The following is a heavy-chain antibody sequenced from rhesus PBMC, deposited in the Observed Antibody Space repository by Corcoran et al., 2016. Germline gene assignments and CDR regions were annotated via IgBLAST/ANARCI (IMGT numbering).Heavy chain of an antibody. Sequence: QVQLQESGPGLVKPSETLSLTCAVSGGSVSSSNWWSWIRQPPGKGLEWIGYFSGSSGRTYYNPSLKSRCTISTDTSKNQFSLKLSSVTAADTAVYYCARGRIAYDYWGQGVLVTVSS. CDR3: ARGRIAYDY. CDR1: GGSVSSSNW. D-gene: IGHD1-1-1*01. V-gene: IGHV4-65*01. J-gene: IGHJ4*01. CDR2: FSGSSGRT.